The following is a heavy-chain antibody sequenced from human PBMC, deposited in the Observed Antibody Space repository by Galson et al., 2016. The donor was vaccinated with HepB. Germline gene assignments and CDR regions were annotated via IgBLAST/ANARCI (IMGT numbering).Heavy chain of an antibody. CDR2: IRTPVDGYST. Sequence: SLRLSCAASGLPFSRRYVEWVRQAPGKGLEWLGLIRTPVDGYSTEYAASVRVRSAISRDDSKNVAYLHMSDLKPDDTAVYFCADLGAYDYWGQGTLVTVSS. D-gene: IGHD4/OR15-4a*01. J-gene: IGHJ4*02. CDR1: GLPFSRRY. CDR3: ADLGAYDY. V-gene: IGHV3-72*01.